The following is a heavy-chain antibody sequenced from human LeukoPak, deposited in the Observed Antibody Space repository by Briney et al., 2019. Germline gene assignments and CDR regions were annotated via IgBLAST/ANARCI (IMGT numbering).Heavy chain of an antibody. CDR2: IYRNGNT. J-gene: IGHJ5*02. Sequence: PSETLSLTCAVSGYSISSGYYWGWIRQPPRKGLEWIGSIYRNGNTYYNPSLKSRVTISVDTSKNEFSLKLSSVTAADTAVYYCARAYHSSWYLNWFDPWGQGTLVTVSS. CDR1: GYSISSGYY. D-gene: IGHD6-13*01. V-gene: IGHV4-38-2*01. CDR3: ARAYHSSWYLNWFDP.